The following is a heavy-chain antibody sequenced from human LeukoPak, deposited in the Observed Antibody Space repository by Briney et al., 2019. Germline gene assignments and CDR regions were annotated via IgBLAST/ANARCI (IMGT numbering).Heavy chain of an antibody. V-gene: IGHV4-39*01. D-gene: IGHD2-15*01. CDR1: GGSISSGSYY. Sequence: SQTLSLTCTVSGGSISSGSYYWSWIRQPPGKGLEWIGSIYYSGSTYYNPSLKSRVTISVDTSKNQFSLKLSSVTAADTAVYYCARRSRVYCSGGSCYPYDYWGQGTLVTVSS. CDR2: IYYSGST. CDR3: ARRSRVYCSGGSCYPYDY. J-gene: IGHJ4*02.